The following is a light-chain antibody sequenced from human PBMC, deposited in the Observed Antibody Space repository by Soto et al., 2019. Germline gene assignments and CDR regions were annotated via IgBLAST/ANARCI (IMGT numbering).Light chain of an antibody. CDR3: ATWDSSLSVVV. Sequence: QSVLTQPPSVSAAPGQKVTISCSGSSSNIGNNYVSWYQQLPGTAPKLLIYDNDKRPSGLPDRFFGSKSGTSATLGITGLQTGDEADYYCATWDSSLSVVVFGGGTKLTVL. CDR2: DND. CDR1: SSNIGNNY. V-gene: IGLV1-51*01. J-gene: IGLJ2*01.